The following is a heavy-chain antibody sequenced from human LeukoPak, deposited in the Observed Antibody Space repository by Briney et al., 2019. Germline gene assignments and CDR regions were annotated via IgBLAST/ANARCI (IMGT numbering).Heavy chain of an antibody. V-gene: IGHV1-8*02. CDR2: MNPNSGNT. CDR3: ARYLPQEVLRYFDWTHSGNYYYYGMDV. CDR1: GYTFTGYY. D-gene: IGHD3-9*01. Sequence: ASVKASCKASGYTFTGYYMHWVRQATGQGLEWLGWMNPNSGNTGYAQKFQGRVTMTRNTSITTAYMELSSLRSEDTAVYYCARYLPQEVLRYFDWTHSGNYYYYGMDVWGQGTTVTVSS. J-gene: IGHJ6*02.